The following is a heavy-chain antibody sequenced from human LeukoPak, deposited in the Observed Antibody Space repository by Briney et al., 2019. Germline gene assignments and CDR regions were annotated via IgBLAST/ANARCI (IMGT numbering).Heavy chain of an antibody. CDR1: GGSISSYY. J-gene: IGHJ4*02. D-gene: IGHD3-9*01. CDR2: INHSGST. Sequence: SETLSLTCTVSGGSISSYYWSWVRQPPGKGLEWIGEINHSGSTNYNPSLKSRVTISVDTSKNQFSLKLSSVTAADTAVYYCARAGYDILTGYGGNDYWGQGTLVTVSS. V-gene: IGHV4-34*01. CDR3: ARAGYDILTGYGGNDY.